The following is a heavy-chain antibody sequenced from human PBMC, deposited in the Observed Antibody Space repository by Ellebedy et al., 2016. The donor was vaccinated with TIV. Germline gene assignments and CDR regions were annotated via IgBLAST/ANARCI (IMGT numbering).Heavy chain of an antibody. CDR1: GFTFSPYA. CDR3: AKGRGGGSDSSAPRYYFDY. D-gene: IGHD3-22*01. V-gene: IGHV3-23*01. J-gene: IGHJ4*02. Sequence: PGGSLRLSCAASGFTFSPYAMAWVRQAPGKGQEWVSGIVGSGAQKYADSVKGRFTISRDNSKRTVDLQMNSLRAEDTAVYYCAKGRGGGSDSSAPRYYFDYWGLGTLVTVSS. CDR2: IVGSGA.